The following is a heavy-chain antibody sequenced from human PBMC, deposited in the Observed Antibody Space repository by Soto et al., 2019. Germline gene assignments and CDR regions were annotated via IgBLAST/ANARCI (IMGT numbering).Heavy chain of an antibody. CDR2: INYSGTT. CDR3: ARLDNCLSTSCVLPS. V-gene: IGHV4-39*01. D-gene: IGHD2-2*01. Sequence: PSETLSLTCTVFGDSFSGTNYYWAWVRQSPGKGLEWIGSINYSGTTYYTSSLKSRVAIFVDTSKSQFSLRLNPVTAADSGVYFCARLDNCLSTSCVLPSWGQG. J-gene: IGHJ5*02. CDR1: GDSFSGTNYY.